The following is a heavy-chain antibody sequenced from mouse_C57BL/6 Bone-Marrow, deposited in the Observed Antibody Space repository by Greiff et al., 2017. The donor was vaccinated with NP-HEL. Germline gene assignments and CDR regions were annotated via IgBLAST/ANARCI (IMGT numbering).Heavy chain of an antibody. Sequence: EVQLQESGGDLVKPGGSLKLSCAASGFTFSSYGMSWVRQTPDKRLEWVATISSGGSYTYYPDSVKGRFTISRDNAKNTLYLQMSSLKSEDTAMYYWARQGGYYAMDYWGQGTSVTVSS. V-gene: IGHV5-6*01. CDR1: GFTFSSYG. J-gene: IGHJ4*01. CDR3: ARQGGYYAMDY. CDR2: ISSGGSYT.